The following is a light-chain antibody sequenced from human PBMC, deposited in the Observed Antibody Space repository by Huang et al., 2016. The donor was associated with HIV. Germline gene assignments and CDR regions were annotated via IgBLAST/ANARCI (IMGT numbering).Light chain of an antibody. V-gene: IGKV3-15*01. CDR2: GAS. Sequence: EIVMTQSPGTLSLSPGEGATLSCRPSQSVSSNLAWYQHKPGQAPRLLIYGASTRATGVPARFSGSGSGTEFTLTISSLQSDDFVVYYCQQYQDWPRTFGQRDQGGNQT. CDR1: QSVSSN. J-gene: IGKJ1*01. CDR3: QQYQDWPRT.